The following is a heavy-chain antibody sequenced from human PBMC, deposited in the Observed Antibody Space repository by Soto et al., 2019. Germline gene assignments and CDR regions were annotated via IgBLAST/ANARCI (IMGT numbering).Heavy chain of an antibody. CDR3: ALRSMAVVPEY. D-gene: IGHD3-22*01. J-gene: IGHJ4*02. Sequence: QVKLQESGPGLVKPSETLSLTCAVSGDSISTYYCMWIRQPPGKGLESIGYLYYGRSANYNPSLKSRVTLSVDTSTNQCSLTLSSMPAADTAVYYCALRSMAVVPEYWGQGTLVTVSS. CDR2: LYYGRSA. V-gene: IGHV4-59*01. CDR1: GDSISTYY.